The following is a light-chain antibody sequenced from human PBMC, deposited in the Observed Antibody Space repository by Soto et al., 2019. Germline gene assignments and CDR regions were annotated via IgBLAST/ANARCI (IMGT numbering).Light chain of an antibody. V-gene: IGKV1-27*01. Sequence: DIQMTQSPSPISSSXGDGVTITCRPSRGIGNALAWYQQKPGTVPKLLIHSASTLQSGVPSRFSGSGSGTDFTLTISSLQPEDVASYYCQKYDSAPTFGPGTKVDI. CDR1: RGIGNA. CDR3: QKYDSAPT. CDR2: SAS. J-gene: IGKJ1*01.